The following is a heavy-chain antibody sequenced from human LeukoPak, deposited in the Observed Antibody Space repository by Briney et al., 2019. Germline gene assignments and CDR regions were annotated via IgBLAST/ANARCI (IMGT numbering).Heavy chain of an antibody. V-gene: IGHV1-69*04. Sequence: ASVKVSCKASGGTLSSYAISWVRQAPGQGLEWMGRIIPILGIANYAQKFQSRVTITADKSTSTAYMELSSLRSEDTAVYYCARSIQGGYDDWGQGTLVTVSS. CDR3: ARSIQGGYDD. J-gene: IGHJ4*02. CDR2: IIPILGIA. D-gene: IGHD5-12*01. CDR1: GGTLSSYA.